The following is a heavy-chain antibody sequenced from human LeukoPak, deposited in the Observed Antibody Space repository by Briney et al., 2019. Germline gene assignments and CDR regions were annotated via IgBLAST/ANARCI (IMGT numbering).Heavy chain of an antibody. CDR2: ISGSGGST. Sequence: GGPLRLSCAASGFTFSSYAMSWVRQAPGKGLEWVSAISGSGGSTYYADSVKGRFTISRDNSKNTLYLQMNSLRAEDTAVYYCAKDQYYYDSSGYYSDAFDIWGQGTMVTVSS. J-gene: IGHJ3*02. CDR1: GFTFSSYA. V-gene: IGHV3-23*01. CDR3: AKDQYYYDSSGYYSDAFDI. D-gene: IGHD3-22*01.